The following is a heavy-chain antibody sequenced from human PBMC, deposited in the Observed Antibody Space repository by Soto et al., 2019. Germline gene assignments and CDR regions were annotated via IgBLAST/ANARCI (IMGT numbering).Heavy chain of an antibody. J-gene: IGHJ6*02. V-gene: IGHV3-48*02. CDR1: GFSFSTYD. Sequence: GGSLRLSCAASGFSFSTYDMNWVRQAPGKGLEWVSYISGGSSRVFYADSVKGRFTISRDNAKNSLYLQMNSLRDEDTGVYYCARVIYGGWSTIKDYYYYAMDVWGQGTTVTVSS. CDR3: ARVIYGGWSTIKDYYYYAMDV. D-gene: IGHD5-12*01. CDR2: ISGGSSRV.